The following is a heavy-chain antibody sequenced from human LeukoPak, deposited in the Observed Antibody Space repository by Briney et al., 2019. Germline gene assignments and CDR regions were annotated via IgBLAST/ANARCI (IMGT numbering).Heavy chain of an antibody. Sequence: PGGSLRLSCAASGFTFSDYYMSGIRQAPGKGLEWVSYISTSGSTIYYADSVKGRFTISRDNAKNSLYLQMNSLRAEDTAVYYCVRDYGGTSPFDYWGQGTLVTVSS. D-gene: IGHD4-23*01. CDR3: VRDYGGTSPFDY. CDR2: ISTSGSTI. V-gene: IGHV3-11*04. CDR1: GFTFSDYY. J-gene: IGHJ4*02.